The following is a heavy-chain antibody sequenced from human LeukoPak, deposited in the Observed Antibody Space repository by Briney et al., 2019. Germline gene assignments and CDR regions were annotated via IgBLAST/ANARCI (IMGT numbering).Heavy chain of an antibody. CDR2: ISGSGGST. J-gene: IGHJ4*02. V-gene: IGHV3-23*01. Sequence: GGSLRLSCAASGFTFSSYAMSWVRQAPGKGLEWVSAISGSGGSTYYADSVKGRFTISRDNSKNTLYLQMNSLRAEDTAVYYCAMSHYYDYVWGSYNGWGQGTLVTASS. CDR3: AMSHYYDYVWGSYNG. CDR1: GFTFSSYA. D-gene: IGHD3-16*01.